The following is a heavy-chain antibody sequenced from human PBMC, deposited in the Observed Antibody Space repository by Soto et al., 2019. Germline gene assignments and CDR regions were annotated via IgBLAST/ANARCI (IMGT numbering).Heavy chain of an antibody. J-gene: IGHJ6*02. CDR3: ARDSPQLVRFTVQKDYYYGMDV. V-gene: IGHV4-30-4*01. Sequence: SETLSLTCTVSGGSISSGDYYWSWIRQPPGKGLEWIGYIYYSGSTYYNPSLKSRVTISVDTSKNQFSLKLSSVTAADTAVYYCARDSPQLVRFTVQKDYYYGMDVWGQETTVTVSS. CDR2: IYYSGST. D-gene: IGHD6-13*01. CDR1: GGSISSGDYY.